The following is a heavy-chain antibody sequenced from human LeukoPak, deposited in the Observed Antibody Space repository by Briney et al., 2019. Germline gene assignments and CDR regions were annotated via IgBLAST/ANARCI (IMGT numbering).Heavy chain of an antibody. Sequence: GGSLRLSCAASGFTFSNYAMHWVRQAPGKGLEYVSAISSSGGSTYYADSVKGRFTISRDNSKNTLYLQMGSLRAEDMAVYYCARGPYYYDISGSPRGDYWGQGTLVTVSS. CDR1: GFTFSNYA. CDR2: ISSSGGST. J-gene: IGHJ4*02. D-gene: IGHD3-22*01. V-gene: IGHV3-64*02. CDR3: ARGPYYYDISGSPRGDY.